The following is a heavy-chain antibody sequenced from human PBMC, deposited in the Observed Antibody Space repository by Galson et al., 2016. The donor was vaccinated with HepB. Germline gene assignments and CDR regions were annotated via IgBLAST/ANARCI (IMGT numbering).Heavy chain of an antibody. D-gene: IGHD1-26*01. CDR2: INPETGGT. CDR3: ARDNGGRYEVGFDQ. J-gene: IGHJ4*02. CDR1: GHIFDDHY. V-gene: IGHV1-2*02. Sequence: SVKVSCKASGHIFDDHYMNWVRQAPGQGLEWMGWINPETGGTNYARKFRGRVTMTMDTSVRTVYMELTRLTSDDTAVYFCARDNGGRYEVGFDQWGLGTLVTVSS.